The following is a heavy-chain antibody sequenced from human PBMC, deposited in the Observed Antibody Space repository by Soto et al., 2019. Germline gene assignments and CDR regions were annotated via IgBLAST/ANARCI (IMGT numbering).Heavy chain of an antibody. J-gene: IGHJ1*01. CDR2: INHSGST. Sequence: SETLSLTCAVYGGSFSGYYWSWIRQPPGKGLEWIGEINHSGSTNYNPSLKSRVTISVDTSKNQFSLKLSSVPAADTAVYYCARGRVAVAGKGAEYFQHWGQGTLVTVSS. V-gene: IGHV4-34*01. D-gene: IGHD6-19*01. CDR3: ARGRVAVAGKGAEYFQH. CDR1: GGSFSGYY.